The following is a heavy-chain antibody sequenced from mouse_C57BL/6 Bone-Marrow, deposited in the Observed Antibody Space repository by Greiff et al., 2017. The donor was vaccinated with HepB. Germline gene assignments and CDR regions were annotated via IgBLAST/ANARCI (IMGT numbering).Heavy chain of an antibody. CDR1: GFTFSSYG. V-gene: IGHV5-6*01. J-gene: IGHJ2*01. Sequence: EVHLVESGGDLVKPGGSLKLSCAASGFTFSSYGMSWVRQTPDKRLEWVATISSGASYTYYPDSVKGRFTISRDNAKNTLYLQMSSLKSEDTAMYYCARPNYFDYWGQGTTLTVSS. CDR2: ISSGASYT. CDR3: ARPNYFDY.